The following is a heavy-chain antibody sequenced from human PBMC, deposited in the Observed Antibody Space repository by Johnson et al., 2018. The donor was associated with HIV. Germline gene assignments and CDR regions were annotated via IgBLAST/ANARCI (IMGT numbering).Heavy chain of an antibody. D-gene: IGHD3-10*01. Sequence: EVQLVESGGGLVQPGGSLRLSCAASGFTFSDHYMDWVRQAPGKGLEWVGRTRNKANSYTTEYAASVKGRFTISRDDSKNSLYLQMNSLRAEDTAVYYCASPKTPTRVVRGAFDIWGQGTMVIVSS. J-gene: IGHJ3*02. CDR1: GFTFSDHY. V-gene: IGHV3-72*01. CDR3: ASPKTPTRVVRGAFDI. CDR2: TRNKANSYTT.